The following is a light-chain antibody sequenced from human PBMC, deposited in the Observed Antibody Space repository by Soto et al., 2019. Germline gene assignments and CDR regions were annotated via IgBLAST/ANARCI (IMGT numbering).Light chain of an antibody. CDR3: SSYTSSSTPHYV. CDR2: DVS. J-gene: IGLJ1*01. V-gene: IGLV2-14*01. CDR1: SSDVGGYNY. Sequence: QSALTQPASVSGSPGQSITISCTGTSSDVGGYNYVSWYQQHPGKAPKLMIYDVSNRPSGVSNRFSGSKSGNTASLTISGLQAEYEDDYYCSSYTSSSTPHYVFGTGTKLTVL.